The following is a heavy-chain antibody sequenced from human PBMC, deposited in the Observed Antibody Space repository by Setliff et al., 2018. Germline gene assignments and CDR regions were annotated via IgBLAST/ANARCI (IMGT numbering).Heavy chain of an antibody. J-gene: IGHJ4*02. CDR2: LHHSGTS. Sequence: SETLSLTCAVSGDSITSGYSWGWIRQPQGKGLEWLGSLHHSGTSYYNPSLQSRVTISVDTSKNQFSLNLSSVTAADTAVYFCARDNPIVGATDYWGQGILVTAPQ. CDR1: GDSITSGYS. V-gene: IGHV4-38-2*02. CDR3: ARDNPIVGATDY. D-gene: IGHD1-26*01.